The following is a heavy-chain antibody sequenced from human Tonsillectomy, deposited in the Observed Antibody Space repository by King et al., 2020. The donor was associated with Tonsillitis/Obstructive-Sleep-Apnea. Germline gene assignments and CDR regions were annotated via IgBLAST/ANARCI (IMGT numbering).Heavy chain of an antibody. CDR2: MYYSGST. CDR3: ARTSLHWYFDL. J-gene: IGHJ2*01. V-gene: IGHV4-31*03. Sequence: QLQESGPGLVKPSQTLSLTCTVSGGSISCGGYYGSWIRQHPGEGLEWIGSMYYSGSTYYNPSLKSRVTISVDTSKNQFSLKLSSVPAADTAVYFCARTSLHWYFDLWGRGTLVTVSS. CDR1: GGSISCGGYY.